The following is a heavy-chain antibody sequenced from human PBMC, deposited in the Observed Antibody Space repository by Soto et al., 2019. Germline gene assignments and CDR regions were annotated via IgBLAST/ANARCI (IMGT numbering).Heavy chain of an antibody. CDR3: ARYCSGGSCYPHYYYYYGMDV. CDR1: GGTFSSYA. D-gene: IGHD2-15*01. CDR2: IIPIFGTA. V-gene: IGHV1-69*01. J-gene: IGHJ6*02. Sequence: QVQLVQSGAEVKKPGSSVKVSCKASGGTFSSYAISWVRQAPGQGLEWMGGIIPIFGTANYAQKFQGRVTITADESTSTAYMGLSSLRSEDTAVYYCARYCSGGSCYPHYYYYYGMDVWGQGTTVTVSS.